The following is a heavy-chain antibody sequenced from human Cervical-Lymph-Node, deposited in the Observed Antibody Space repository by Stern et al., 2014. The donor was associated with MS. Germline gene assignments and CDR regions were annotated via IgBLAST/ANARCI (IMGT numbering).Heavy chain of an antibody. J-gene: IGHJ5*02. V-gene: IGHV1-58*03. CDR2: GFGLNGDT. Sequence: QLVESGPEVKKPGTSVKVSCKASGITFSQSAVQWLRQARGQRLEWIAWGFGLNGDTNYAQSFQERVTITRDMSTSTVYMELRSLRSEDTAVYYCASERYTYYDDQRPPGGFGPWGQGTLVTVSS. CDR3: ASERYTYYDDQRPPGGFGP. D-gene: IGHD5-18*01. CDR1: GITFSQSA.